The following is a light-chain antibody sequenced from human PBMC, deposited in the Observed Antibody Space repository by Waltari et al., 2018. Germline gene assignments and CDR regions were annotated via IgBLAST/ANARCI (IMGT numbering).Light chain of an antibody. CDR2: DSS. J-gene: IGKJ4*01. CDR1: QSFSTY. V-gene: IGKV3-11*01. CDR3: QQRYKSPPT. Sequence: EIVLTQSPATLSLSPGERATLSCRASQSFSTYLAWYQQRPGQPPRLLIYDSSFRATGIPAVFSGSESETDFTLTSSSLEPEDFAVYYCQQRYKSPPTFGGGYKVEI.